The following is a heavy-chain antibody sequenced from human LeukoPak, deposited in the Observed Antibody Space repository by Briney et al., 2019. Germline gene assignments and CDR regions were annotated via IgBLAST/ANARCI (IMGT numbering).Heavy chain of an antibody. J-gene: IGHJ4*02. D-gene: IGHD2-21*02. V-gene: IGHV4-59*08. CDR2: IYYSGSP. CDR1: GGSISSYY. CDR3: ARHQYCGSDCYRPLEY. Sequence: SETLSLTCTVSGGSISSYYWSWIRQPPGKELEWIGYIYYSGSPNYNPSLKSRVTMSVDTSKNQFSLKLSSVTAADTAVYYCARHQYCGSDCYRPLEYWGQGTLVTVSS.